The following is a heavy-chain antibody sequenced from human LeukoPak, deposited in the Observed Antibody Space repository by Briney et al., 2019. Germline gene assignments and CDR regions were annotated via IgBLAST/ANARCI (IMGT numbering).Heavy chain of an antibody. CDR2: IYYIGRT. Sequence: PSETLSLTCTVSGGSISSYYWSGIRQPPGKGLEWIGYIYYIGRTNYNPSLKSRVTISVYTSKNQFSLKMSSVTAADTAVYYCARGHRDGYVSLYYYGMDVWGQGTTVTVSS. J-gene: IGHJ6*02. D-gene: IGHD5-24*01. CDR3: ARGHRDGYVSLYYYGMDV. CDR1: GGSISSYY. V-gene: IGHV4-59*01.